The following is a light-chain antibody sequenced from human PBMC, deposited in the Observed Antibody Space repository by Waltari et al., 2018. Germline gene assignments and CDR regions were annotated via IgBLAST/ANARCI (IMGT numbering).Light chain of an antibody. CDR3: QQYYSTPYT. Sequence: DIVMTQSPDSLAVSLGEKATINCKSSQSVLYSSNNKNYLHWYKKKPGQPPKLLIYWASTRESGVPDRFSGSGSGTDFTLTISSLQAEDVAGYYCQQYYSTPYTFGQGTKLEIK. V-gene: IGKV4-1*01. CDR2: WAS. CDR1: QSVLYSSNNKNY. J-gene: IGKJ2*01.